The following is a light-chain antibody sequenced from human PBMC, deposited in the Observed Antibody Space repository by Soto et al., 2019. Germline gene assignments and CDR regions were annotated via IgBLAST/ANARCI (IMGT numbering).Light chain of an antibody. CDR2: RNN. J-gene: IGLJ1*01. CDR3: AAWDDSLSGYV. CDR1: SSKIGSDY. V-gene: IGLV1-47*01. Sequence: QSVLTQPPSASGTPGQRVTISCSGSSSKIGSDYVYWYQQFPGTAPKLLIYRNNQRPSGVPDRFSGSKSGTSASLAICGLRSEDEADYYCAAWDDSLSGYVFGTGTKVTVL.